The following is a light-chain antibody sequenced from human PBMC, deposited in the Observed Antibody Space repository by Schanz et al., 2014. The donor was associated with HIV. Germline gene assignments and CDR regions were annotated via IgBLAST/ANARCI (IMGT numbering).Light chain of an antibody. CDR3: QQYGTSLIT. V-gene: IGKV3-20*01. CDR1: QSISNTY. J-gene: IGKJ5*01. Sequence: ETVLTQSPGSLSLSPGERATLSCRASQSISNTYLAWYQQKPGQASRLLLYGASRRATGIPDRFSGSGSGTGFTLTISRLEPEDFAVYYCQQYGTSLITFGQGTRLEI. CDR2: GAS.